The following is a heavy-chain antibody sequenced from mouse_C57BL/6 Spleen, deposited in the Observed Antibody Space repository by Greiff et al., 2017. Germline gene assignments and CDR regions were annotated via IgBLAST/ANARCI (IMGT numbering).Heavy chain of an antibody. CDR2: ISYDGSN. Sequence: EVQLQQSGPGLVKPSQSLSLTCSVTGYSITSGYYWNWIRQFPGNKLEWMGYISYDGSNNYNPSLKNRISITRDTSKNQFFLKLNSVTTEDTATYYCARGGPDLFDYWGQGTTLTVSS. V-gene: IGHV3-6*01. CDR1: GYSITSGYY. CDR3: ARGGPDLFDY. J-gene: IGHJ2*01.